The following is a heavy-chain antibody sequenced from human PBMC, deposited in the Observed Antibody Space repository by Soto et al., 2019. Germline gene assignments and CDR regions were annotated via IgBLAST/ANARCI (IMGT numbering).Heavy chain of an antibody. V-gene: IGHV3-9*01. CDR1: ECTFVDYA. D-gene: IGHD6-19*01. J-gene: IGHJ4*02. CDR3: AKELIAVAVSAPVDY. CDR2: ISWNSGSI. Sequence: SLRVSCAASECTFVDYAGHWIRQAPGKGLEWVSGISWNSGSIGYADSVKGRFTISRDNAKNSLYLQMNSLRAEDTALYYCAKELIAVAVSAPVDYWGQGTLVTVSS.